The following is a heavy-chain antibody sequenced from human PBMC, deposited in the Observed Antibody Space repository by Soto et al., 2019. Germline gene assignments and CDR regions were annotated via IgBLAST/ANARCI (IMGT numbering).Heavy chain of an antibody. V-gene: IGHV4-30-2*01. Sequence: QLQLQESGSGLVKPSQTLSLTCAVSGGSISSGGYSWSWIRQPPGKGLEWIGYIYHSGSTYYNPSLKRRVTLSVDRSKNQFSLQLSSVTAADTAVYYCARAGVVGATALDYWGQGTLVTVSS. CDR2: IYHSGST. D-gene: IGHD1-26*01. CDR1: GGSISSGGYS. CDR3: ARAGVVGATALDY. J-gene: IGHJ4*02.